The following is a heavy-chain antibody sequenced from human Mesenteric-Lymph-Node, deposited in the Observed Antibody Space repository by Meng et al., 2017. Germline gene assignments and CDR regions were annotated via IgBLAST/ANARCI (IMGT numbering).Heavy chain of an antibody. Sequence: QGGMQESGPGMVKPYETLSLTCAVSGGSISSVYWWTWVRQSPGKGLEWIGEIYHSGSTNYNPSLKSRVTISVDTSKNQFSLKLSSVTAADTAVYYCARGPTTYFNYWGQGTRVTVSS. D-gene: IGHD4-17*01. CDR1: GGSISSVYW. V-gene: IGHV4-4*02. CDR2: IYHSGST. J-gene: IGHJ4*02. CDR3: ARGPTTYFNY.